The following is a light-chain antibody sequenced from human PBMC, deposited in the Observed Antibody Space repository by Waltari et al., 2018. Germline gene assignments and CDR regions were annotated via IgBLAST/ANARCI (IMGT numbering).Light chain of an antibody. J-gene: IGKJ1*01. CDR3: QQYNSYSWT. Sequence: DIQMTQSPSTLSASVGDRVTISCRVSPSISSWLAWYQQKPGKAPKLLIYDVSTLESGVPSRFSGSGSGTEFTLTISSLQPDDFATYYCQQYNSYSWTFGQGTKVEI. CDR2: DVS. V-gene: IGKV1-5*01. CDR1: PSISSW.